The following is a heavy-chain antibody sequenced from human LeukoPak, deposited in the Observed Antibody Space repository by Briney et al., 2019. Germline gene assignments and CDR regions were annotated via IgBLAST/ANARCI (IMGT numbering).Heavy chain of an antibody. V-gene: IGHV3-30*18. CDR1: GFTFSDYG. CDR2: ISYDGSNK. Sequence: GGSLRFSCAASGFTFSDYGMHWVRQAPGKGLEWVAVISYDGSNKYSADSVKGRFTISRDNSKNTLCLQMNSLRAEDTAVYYCAKDEDYGDYVLSYWGQGTLVTVSS. D-gene: IGHD4-17*01. J-gene: IGHJ4*02. CDR3: AKDEDYGDYVLSY.